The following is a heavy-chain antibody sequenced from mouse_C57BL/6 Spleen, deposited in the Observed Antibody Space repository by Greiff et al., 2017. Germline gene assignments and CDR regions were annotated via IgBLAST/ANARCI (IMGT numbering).Heavy chain of an antibody. Sequence: QVQLKQSGPELVKPGASVKLSCKASGYTLTSYDLNWVKQRPGQGLEWIGWIYPRDGSTKYNEKLKGKATLTVDTSSSTAYMELHSLTSEDSAVYFCAREEDAMDYWGQGTSVTVSS. V-gene: IGHV1-85*01. CDR3: AREEDAMDY. J-gene: IGHJ4*01. CDR2: IYPRDGST. CDR1: GYTLTSYD.